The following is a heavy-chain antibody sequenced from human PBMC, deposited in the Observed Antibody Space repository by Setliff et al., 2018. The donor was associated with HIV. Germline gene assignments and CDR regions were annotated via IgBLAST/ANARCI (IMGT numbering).Heavy chain of an antibody. CDR2: INPSGGST. V-gene: IGHV1-46*01. D-gene: IGHD4-17*01. CDR3: ARDPPPATYGGNSLDDY. J-gene: IGHJ4*02. CDR1: GYTFTRYG. Sequence: ASVKVSCKASGYTFTRYGINWVRQAPGQGLEWMGIINPSGGSTSYAQKFQGRVTMTRDTSTSTVYMELSSLRSGDTAVYYCARDPPPATYGGNSLDDYWGQGTLVTVSS.